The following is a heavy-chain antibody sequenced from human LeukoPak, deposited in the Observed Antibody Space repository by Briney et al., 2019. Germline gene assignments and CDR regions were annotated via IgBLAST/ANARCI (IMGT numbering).Heavy chain of an antibody. CDR1: GFTFSNAW. CDR3: TTQREERYCSGGSCYSGFY. D-gene: IGHD2-15*01. V-gene: IGHV3-15*01. J-gene: IGHJ4*02. Sequence: GGSLRLSCAASGFTFSNAWMSWVRQAPGKGLEWVGRISSKTGGRTTDYAAPVKGRFTISRDDSKNTLYLQMNSLKTEDTAVYYCTTQREERYCSGGSCYSGFYWGQGTLVTVSS. CDR2: ISSKTGGRTT.